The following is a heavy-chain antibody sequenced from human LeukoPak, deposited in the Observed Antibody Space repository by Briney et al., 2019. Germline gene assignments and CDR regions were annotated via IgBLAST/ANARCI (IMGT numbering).Heavy chain of an antibody. D-gene: IGHD2-2*01. J-gene: IGHJ4*02. CDR3: AKSRCSTSCYGGDY. CDR2: ISSGGGGT. CDR1: GLTVSSNY. V-gene: IGHV3-23*01. Sequence: GGSLRLSCAASGLTVSSNYMSWVRQAPGKGLEWVSAISSGGGGTYYADSVKGRFTISRDNSKNTLYLQMNSLRAEDTALYYCAKSRCSTSCYGGDYWGQGTLVTVSS.